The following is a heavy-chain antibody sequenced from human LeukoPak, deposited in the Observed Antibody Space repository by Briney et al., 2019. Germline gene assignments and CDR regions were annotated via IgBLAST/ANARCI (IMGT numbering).Heavy chain of an antibody. CDR3: ARVGYSSGWYSGYFDY. D-gene: IGHD6-19*01. J-gene: IGHJ4*02. Sequence: GGSLRLSCAASGFTFSSYGMHWVRQAPGKGLEWVANIKQDGSEKYYVDSVKGRFTISRDNAKNSLYLQMNSLRAEDTAVYYCARVGYSSGWYSGYFDYWGQGTLVTVSS. CDR1: GFTFSSYG. CDR2: IKQDGSEK. V-gene: IGHV3-7*01.